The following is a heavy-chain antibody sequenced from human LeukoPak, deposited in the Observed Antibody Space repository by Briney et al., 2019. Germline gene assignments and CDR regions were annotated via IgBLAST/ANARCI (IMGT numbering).Heavy chain of an antibody. J-gene: IGHJ4*02. CDR1: GFTFSSYS. Sequence: AGGSLRLSCAASGFTFSSYSMNWVRQAPGKGLEWVSSISSSSSYIYYADSVKGRFTISRDNAKSSLYLQMNSLRAEGTAVYYCARDDVVVVMDYWGQGTLVTVSS. CDR2: ISSSSSYI. CDR3: ARDDVVVVMDY. D-gene: IGHD2-15*01. V-gene: IGHV3-21*01.